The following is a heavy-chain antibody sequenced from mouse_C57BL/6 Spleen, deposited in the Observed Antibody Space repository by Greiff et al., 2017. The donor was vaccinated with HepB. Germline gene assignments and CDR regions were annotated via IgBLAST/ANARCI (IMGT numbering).Heavy chain of an antibody. CDR2: ISDGGSYT. CDR1: GFTFSSYA. D-gene: IGHD4-1*01. V-gene: IGHV5-4*03. Sequence: EVNVVESGGGLVKPGGSLKLSCAASGFTFSSYAMSWVRQTPEKRLEWVATISDGGSYTYYPDNVKGRFTISRDNAKNNLYLQMSHLKSEDTAMYYCARVLGRDYFDYWGQGTTLTVSS. CDR3: ARVLGRDYFDY. J-gene: IGHJ2*01.